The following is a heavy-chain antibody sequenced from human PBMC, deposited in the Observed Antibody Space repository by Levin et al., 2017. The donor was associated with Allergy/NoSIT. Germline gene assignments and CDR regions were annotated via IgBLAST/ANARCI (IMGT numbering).Heavy chain of an antibody. D-gene: IGHD3-3*01. CDR2: ISSNGGST. V-gene: IGHV3-64*01. Sequence: LPGGSLRLSCAASGFTFSSYAMHWVRQAPGKGLEYVSAISSNGGSTYYANSVKGRFTISRDNSKNTLYLQMGSLRAEDMAVYYCAREEDDFWSGYSYYYYGMDVWGQGTTVTVSS. CDR3: AREEDDFWSGYSYYYYGMDV. J-gene: IGHJ6*02. CDR1: GFTFSSYA.